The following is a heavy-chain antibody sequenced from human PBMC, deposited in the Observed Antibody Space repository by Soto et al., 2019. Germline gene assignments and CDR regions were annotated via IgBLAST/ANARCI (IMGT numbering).Heavy chain of an antibody. CDR3: AKGGADVLYYYYGMDV. V-gene: IGHV3-30*18. CDR1: GFTFSSYG. J-gene: IGHJ6*02. D-gene: IGHD6-19*01. CDR2: ISYDGSNK. Sequence: GGSLRLSCAASGFTFSSYGMHWVRQAPGKGLEWVAVISYDGSNKYYADSVKGRFTISRDNSKNTLYLQMNSLRAEDTAVYYCAKGGADVLYYYYGMDVWGQGTTVTVSS.